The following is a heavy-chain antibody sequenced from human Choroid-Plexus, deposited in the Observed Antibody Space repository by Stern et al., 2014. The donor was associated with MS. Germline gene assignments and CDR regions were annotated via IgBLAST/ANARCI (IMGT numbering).Heavy chain of an antibody. Sequence: MQLVESGGGVVQPGRPLRLSCVASGFTFGSCAMHWVRQAPGKGLEWVGGVSHDGSYKYYADSVKGRFTISRDNSQNTLYMQMSSLRPEDTAVYYCAKDRQCLTYFFDHWGQGSLVTVSS. V-gene: IGHV3-30*18. CDR3: AKDRQCLTYFFDH. J-gene: IGHJ5*02. CDR1: GFTFGSCA. CDR2: VSHDGSYK. D-gene: IGHD2-8*01.